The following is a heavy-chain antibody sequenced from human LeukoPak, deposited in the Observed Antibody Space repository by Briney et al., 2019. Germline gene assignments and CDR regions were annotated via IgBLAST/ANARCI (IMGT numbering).Heavy chain of an antibody. J-gene: IGHJ6*02. CDR2: INPNTGGT. V-gene: IGHV1-2*06. CDR3: ARDRGEAARSYGMDV. D-gene: IGHD6-6*01. Sequence: ASVKVSCKASGYTFTGYYIHWVRQAPGQGLEWMGRINPNTGGTNYAQKFQGRVTMTRDTSISTAYMELSRLRSDDTALYYCARDRGEAARSYGMDVWGQGTTVTVS. CDR1: GYTFTGYY.